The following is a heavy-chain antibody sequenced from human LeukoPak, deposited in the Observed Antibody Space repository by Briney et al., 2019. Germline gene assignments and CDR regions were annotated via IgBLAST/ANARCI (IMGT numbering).Heavy chain of an antibody. V-gene: IGHV3-30*03. CDR2: ISYDGSNK. Sequence: PGGSLRLSCAASGFTFNKYGMHWVRQAPGKGLEWVAVISYDGSNKYYADSVKGRFTISRDNSKNTLYLQMNSLRAEDTAVYYCARDGNILTGYYADYWGQGTLVTVSS. J-gene: IGHJ4*02. CDR3: ARDGNILTGYYADY. CDR1: GFTFNKYG. D-gene: IGHD3-9*01.